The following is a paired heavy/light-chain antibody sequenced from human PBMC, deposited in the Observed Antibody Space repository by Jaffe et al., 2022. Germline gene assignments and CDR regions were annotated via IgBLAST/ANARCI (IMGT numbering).Light chain of an antibody. J-gene: IGLJ1*01. Sequence: QSALTQPASVSGSPGQSITISCTGTSSDVGGYNYVSWYQQHPGTAPKLLIYGVSNRPSGVSNRFSGSKSGNTASLTISGLQAEDEADYYCTSYTSISTYVFGTGTKVTVL. CDR1: SSDVGGYNY. CDR2: GVS. V-gene: IGLV2-14*03. CDR3: TSYTSISTYV.
Heavy chain of an antibody. CDR3: ATLPQGYFDY. V-gene: IGHV4-38-2*01. Sequence: QVQLQESGPGLVKPSETLSLTCAVSGYSISSGYYWGWIRQPPGKGLEWIGCIYHTGSTYYNPSLKSRLTISVDTSKNQFFLKLSSVTAADTAIYYCATLPQGYFDYWGQGTLVTVSS. CDR2: IYHTGST. CDR1: GYSISSGYY. J-gene: IGHJ4*02.